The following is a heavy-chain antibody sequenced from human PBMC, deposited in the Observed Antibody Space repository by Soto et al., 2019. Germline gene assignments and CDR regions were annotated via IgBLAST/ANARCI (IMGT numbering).Heavy chain of an antibody. CDR2: ISGSGGKT. D-gene: IGHD3-10*01. V-gene: IGHV3-23*01. J-gene: IGHJ4*02. CDR3: AKALQLWFGELLFDY. Sequence: PGGSLRLSCAASGFTFSSYAMTWVRQAPGKGLEWVSGISGSGGKTYYADSVQGRFTISRDDSKNTLFLQMNSLRAEDTAVYYCAKALQLWFGELLFDYWGQGTLVTVSS. CDR1: GFTFSSYA.